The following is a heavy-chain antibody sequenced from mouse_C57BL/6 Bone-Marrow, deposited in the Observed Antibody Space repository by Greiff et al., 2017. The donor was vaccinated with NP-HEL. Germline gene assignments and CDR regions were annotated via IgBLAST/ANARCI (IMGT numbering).Heavy chain of an antibody. CDR3: TRYYYGSSYVAPPPWFAY. Sequence: VQLKQSGAELVRPGASVKLSCTASGFNIKDDYMHWVKQRPEQGLEWIGWIDPENGDTEYASKFQGKATITADTSSNTAYLQLSSLTSEDTAVYYCTRYYYGSSYVAPPPWFAYWGQGTLVTVSA. D-gene: IGHD1-1*01. J-gene: IGHJ3*01. CDR2: IDPENGDT. CDR1: GFNIKDDY. V-gene: IGHV14-4*01.